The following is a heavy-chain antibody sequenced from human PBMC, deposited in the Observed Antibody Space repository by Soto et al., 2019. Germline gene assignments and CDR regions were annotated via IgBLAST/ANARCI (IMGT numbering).Heavy chain of an antibody. D-gene: IGHD2-15*01. V-gene: IGHV1-2*04. CDR3: ARDRGGNIPRDWFDP. J-gene: IGHJ5*02. CDR1: GYTFTGYY. Sequence: GASVKVSCKASGYTFTGYYMHWVQQAPGQGLEWMGWINPNSGGTNYAQKFQGWVTMTRDTSISTAYMELSRLRSDDTAVYYCARDRGGNIPRDWFDPWGQGTLVTVSS. CDR2: INPNSGGT.